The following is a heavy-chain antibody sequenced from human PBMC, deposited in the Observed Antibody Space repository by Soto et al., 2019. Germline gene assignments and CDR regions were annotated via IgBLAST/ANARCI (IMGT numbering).Heavy chain of an antibody. D-gene: IGHD2-2*01. Sequence: QVQLVQSGAEVKKPGSSVKVSCKASGGTFSSYTIRWVRQAPGQGLEWMGRIIPILGIANYAQKFQGRVTITADKSTSTAYMELSSLRSEDTAVYYCAREVVPAAMEGNFDYWGQGTLVTVSS. V-gene: IGHV1-69*08. CDR3: AREVVPAAMEGNFDY. CDR1: GGTFSSYT. CDR2: IIPILGIA. J-gene: IGHJ4*02.